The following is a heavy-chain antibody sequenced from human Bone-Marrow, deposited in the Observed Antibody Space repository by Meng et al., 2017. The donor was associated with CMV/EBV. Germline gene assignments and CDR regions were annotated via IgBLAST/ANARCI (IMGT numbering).Heavy chain of an antibody. Sequence: SCAISGDSVSSNGAAWHWIRQSPSRGLEWLGKTYYRSKWYDDYAVSVKSRITIDPDTSKNQFSLRLNSVTPEDTAVYYCARGVSSWYFDLWGPGTLVTVSS. CDR1: GDSVSSNGAA. J-gene: IGHJ2*01. D-gene: IGHD6-6*01. CDR3: ARGVSSWYFDL. CDR2: TYYRSKWYD. V-gene: IGHV6-1*01.